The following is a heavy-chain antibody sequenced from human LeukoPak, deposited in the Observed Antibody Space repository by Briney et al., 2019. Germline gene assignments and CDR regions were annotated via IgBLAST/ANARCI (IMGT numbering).Heavy chain of an antibody. CDR3: ARDAPQWLSEGIWVDL. CDR1: GYTFTRYY. V-gene: IGHV1-2*02. Sequence: ASVTDSFKASGYTFTRYYMQGVRQAPGQGLAWRGWINPNSGCTHYAEKFQGRVTLTSDTSIIPAYMELSSLPSDDTAVYYCARDAPQWLSEGIWVDLWGQGPLVTVSS. CDR2: INPNSGCT. J-gene: IGHJ5*02. D-gene: IGHD6-19*01.